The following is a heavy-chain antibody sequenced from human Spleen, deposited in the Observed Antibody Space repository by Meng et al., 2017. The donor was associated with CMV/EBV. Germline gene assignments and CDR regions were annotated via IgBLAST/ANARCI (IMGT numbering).Heavy chain of an antibody. CDR2: IYYSGST. CDR1: GGSISSSSYY. CDR3: ASAAYDSLYYFDY. J-gene: IGHJ4*02. V-gene: IGHV4-39*07. D-gene: IGHD5-12*01. Sequence: SQTLSLTCTVSGGSISSSSYYWGWIRQPPGKGLEWIGSIYYSGSTYYNPSLKSRVTISVDTSKNQFSLKLSSVTAADTAIYYCASAAYDSLYYFDYWGQGVLVTVSS.